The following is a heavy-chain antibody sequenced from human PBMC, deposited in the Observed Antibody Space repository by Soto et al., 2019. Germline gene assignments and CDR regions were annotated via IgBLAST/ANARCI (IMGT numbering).Heavy chain of an antibody. CDR2: IIPIFGTA. CDR1: GGTFSSYA. Sequence: SVKFSCKASGGTFSSYAISWVRQAPGQELEWMGGIIPIFGTANYAQKFQGRVTITADESTSTAYMELSSLRSEDTAVYYYATSGAKWEIDYWGQGNLVTVSS. J-gene: IGHJ4*02. CDR3: ATSGAKWEIDY. V-gene: IGHV1-69*13. D-gene: IGHD1-26*01.